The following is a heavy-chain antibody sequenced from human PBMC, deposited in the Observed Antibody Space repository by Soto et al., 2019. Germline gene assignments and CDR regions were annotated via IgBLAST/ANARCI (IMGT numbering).Heavy chain of an antibody. CDR2: ISSSSSYI. J-gene: IGHJ4*02. V-gene: IGHV3-21*01. Sequence: GESLKISCAASGFTFSSYSMNWVRQAPGKGLEWVSSISSSSSYIYYADSVKGRFTISRDNAKNSLYLQMNSLRAEDTAVYYCARDPEKTGDPPFDYWGQGTLVTVSS. D-gene: IGHD7-27*01. CDR3: ARDPEKTGDPPFDY. CDR1: GFTFSSYS.